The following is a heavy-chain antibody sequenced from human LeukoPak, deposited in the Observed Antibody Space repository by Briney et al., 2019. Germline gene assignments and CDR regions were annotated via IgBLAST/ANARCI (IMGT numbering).Heavy chain of an antibody. CDR2: INPNSGGT. D-gene: IGHD5-12*01. CDR1: GYTFTGYY. J-gene: IGHJ3*02. V-gene: IGHV1-2*02. CDR3: ARDPGYSGYELLAFDI. Sequence: GASVKVSCKASGYTFTGYYMHWVRQAPGQGLEWMGWINPNSGGTNYAQKFQGRVTMTRDTSISTAYMELSRLRSDDTAVYYCARDPGYSGYELLAFDIWGQGTMVTVSS.